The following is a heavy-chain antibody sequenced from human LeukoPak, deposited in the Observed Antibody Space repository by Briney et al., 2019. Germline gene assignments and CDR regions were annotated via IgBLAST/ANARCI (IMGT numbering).Heavy chain of an antibody. CDR2: ISSKGETT. CDR1: GITFSSYA. CDR3: SGSLTGGQLDY. Sequence: GGSLRLSCAASGITFSSYAMHWVRQAPGKGLECVSVISSKGETTNYANSVKGRFTISRDNSKNTLYLQMNSLRAEDTAVYYCSGSLTGGQLDYWGQGTLVTVSS. V-gene: IGHV3-64*01. J-gene: IGHJ4*02. D-gene: IGHD3-9*01.